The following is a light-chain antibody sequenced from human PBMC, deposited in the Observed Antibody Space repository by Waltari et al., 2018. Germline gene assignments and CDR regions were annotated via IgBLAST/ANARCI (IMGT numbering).Light chain of an antibody. V-gene: IGKV1-33*01. CDR3: QQYDNLPPYT. Sequence: DIQMTQSPSSLSASVGDRVTITCQASQDISNYLNWYQQKPGKAPKLLIYDDSNLETGVPSRFSGSGSGTDFTFTISSLQPEDIATYYCQQYDNLPPYTFGQGTKLEIK. J-gene: IGKJ2*01. CDR1: QDISNY. CDR2: DDS.